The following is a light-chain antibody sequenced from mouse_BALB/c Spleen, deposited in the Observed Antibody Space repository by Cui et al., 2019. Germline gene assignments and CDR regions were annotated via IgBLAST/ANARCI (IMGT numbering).Light chain of an antibody. Sequence: HIVLTQSPAIISASPGEKVTMTCSASSSVSYMHWYQQKSGTSPKRCIYDTSKMASGVPARVSGSGSGTSYSLTISSMEAEDAATYYCQQWSSNPPTFGAGTKLELK. V-gene: IGKV4-59*01. J-gene: IGKJ5*01. CDR1: SSVSY. CDR3: QQWSSNPPT. CDR2: DTS.